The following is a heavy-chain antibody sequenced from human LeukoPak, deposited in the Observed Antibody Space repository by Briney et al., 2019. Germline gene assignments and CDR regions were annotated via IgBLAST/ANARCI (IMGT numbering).Heavy chain of an antibody. CDR1: GGSISIYY. Sequence: SETLSLTCTVSGGSISIYYWSWIRQPPGKGLEWIGYIYQSGSTDYNPSLKSRVTISVDTSKDQFFLNLYSVTAADTAVYYCARLKAADPELDWWGQGTLVTVSS. CDR3: ARLKAADPELDW. D-gene: IGHD6-13*01. CDR2: IYQSGST. J-gene: IGHJ4*02. V-gene: IGHV4-59*01.